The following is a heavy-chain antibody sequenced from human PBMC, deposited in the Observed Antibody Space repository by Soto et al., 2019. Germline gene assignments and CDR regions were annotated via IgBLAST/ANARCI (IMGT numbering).Heavy chain of an antibody. CDR1: GLTFSQNW. J-gene: IGHJ6*02. D-gene: IGHD3-3*01. CDR2: ISDDGTIT. CDR3: ATAVDYDFWSGTTHYGMDV. Sequence: PGGSLRLCCAASGLTFSQNWMHWVRQAPGQGLVWVSRISDDGTITDYADSVKGRFTVSRDNARNTRSLQMNSLRSEDTAVYFCATAVDYDFWSGTTHYGMDVWGQGTTVTVSS. V-gene: IGHV3-74*01.